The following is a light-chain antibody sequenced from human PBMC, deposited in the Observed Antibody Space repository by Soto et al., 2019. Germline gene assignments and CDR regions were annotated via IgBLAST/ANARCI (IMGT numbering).Light chain of an antibody. CDR2: GAS. CDR1: QSVSSSY. CDR3: QQYVRSPWT. V-gene: IGKV3-20*01. J-gene: IGKJ1*01. Sequence: EIVLTQSPGTLSLSPGERATLSCRASQSVSSSYLAWYQQKGGQAPRLLIYGASSRATGIPDRFSGSGSGTDFTLTISRLEPEDFAVYYCQQYVRSPWTFGQGTKVPI.